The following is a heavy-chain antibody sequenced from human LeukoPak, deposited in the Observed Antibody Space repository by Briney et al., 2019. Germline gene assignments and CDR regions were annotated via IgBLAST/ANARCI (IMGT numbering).Heavy chain of an antibody. CDR3: ARAYDFWSGPYYYYMDV. CDR1: GYTFTSYG. Sequence: ASVKVSRKASGYTFTSYGISWVRQAPGQGLEWMGWISAYNGNTNYAQKLQGRVTMTTDTSPSTAYMELRSLRSDDTAVYYCARAYDFWSGPYYYYMDVWGKGTTVTVSS. D-gene: IGHD3-3*01. CDR2: ISAYNGNT. V-gene: IGHV1-18*01. J-gene: IGHJ6*03.